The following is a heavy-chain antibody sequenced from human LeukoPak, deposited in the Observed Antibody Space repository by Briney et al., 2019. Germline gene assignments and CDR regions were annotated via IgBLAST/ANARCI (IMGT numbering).Heavy chain of an antibody. CDR3: ARDNYASSQLEY. V-gene: IGHV3-74*01. CDR2: INSDGNST. J-gene: IGHJ4*02. CDR1: GFTFRNYW. Sequence: GGSLRLSCAASGFTFRNYWMHWVRQAPGKGLVWVSRINSDGNSTTYADSVKGRFTISRDNAKNTLYLQMNSLRAEDTAVYFCARDNYASSQLEYWGQGTLVTVSS. D-gene: IGHD2-2*01.